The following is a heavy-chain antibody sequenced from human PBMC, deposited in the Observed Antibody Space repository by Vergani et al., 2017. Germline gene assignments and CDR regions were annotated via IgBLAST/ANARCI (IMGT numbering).Heavy chain of an antibody. V-gene: IGHV3-48*01. J-gene: IGHJ6*02. CDR1: GFTFSSYS. CDR3: ARDLTLKYQLLRLGNYYYYGMDV. D-gene: IGHD2-2*01. Sequence: EVQLLESGGGLVQPGGSLRLSCAASGFTFSSYSMNWVRQAPGKGLEWVSYISSSSSTIYYADSVKGRFTISRDNAKNSLYLQMNSLRAEDTAVYYCARDLTLKYQLLRLGNYYYYGMDVWGQGTTVTVSS. CDR2: ISSSSSTI.